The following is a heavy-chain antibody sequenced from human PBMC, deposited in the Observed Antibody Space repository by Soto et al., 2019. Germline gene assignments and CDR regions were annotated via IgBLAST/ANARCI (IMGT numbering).Heavy chain of an antibody. CDR1: GGSFSGYQ. V-gene: IGHV4-34*01. CDR3: ARGLILWFGELSRRGGYLYYMDV. CDR2: INDSGNI. Sequence: QVQLQQWGAGLLKPSETLSLTCAVYGGSFSGYQWTWIRQTPGKGLEWIGEINDSGNINYNPSLKSRVIVLVDTAKKQISLTLISVSSAVTAVYYCARGLILWFGELSRRGGYLYYMDVGGKGTSVTVSS. J-gene: IGHJ6*03. D-gene: IGHD3-10*01.